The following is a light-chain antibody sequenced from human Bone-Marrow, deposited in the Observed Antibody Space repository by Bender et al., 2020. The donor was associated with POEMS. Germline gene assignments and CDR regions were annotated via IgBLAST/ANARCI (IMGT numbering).Light chain of an antibody. Sequence: QSALTQPASVSGSPGQSITISCTGTSSDIGSFNLVSWYQQHPGKAPKLMIFDVSNRPSGVSNRFSGSKSGNAASLTISGLQAEDEADYFCASYTSSSTYVFGTGTSVTVL. J-gene: IGLJ1*01. CDR2: DVS. CDR3: ASYTSSSTYV. V-gene: IGLV2-14*02. CDR1: SSDIGSFNL.